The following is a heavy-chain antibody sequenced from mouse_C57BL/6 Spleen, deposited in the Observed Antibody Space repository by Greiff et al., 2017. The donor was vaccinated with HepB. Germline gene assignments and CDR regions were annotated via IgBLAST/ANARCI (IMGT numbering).Heavy chain of an antibody. V-gene: IGHV1-42*01. CDR3: VYDGYYVFDY. CDR2: INPSTGGT. D-gene: IGHD2-3*01. Sequence: EVMLVESGPELVKPGASVKISCKASGYSFTGYYMNWVKQSPEKSLEWIGEINPSTGGTTYNQKFKAKATLTVDKSSSTAYMQLKSLTSEDSAVYYCVYDGYYVFDYWGQGTTLTVSS. J-gene: IGHJ2*01. CDR1: GYSFTGYY.